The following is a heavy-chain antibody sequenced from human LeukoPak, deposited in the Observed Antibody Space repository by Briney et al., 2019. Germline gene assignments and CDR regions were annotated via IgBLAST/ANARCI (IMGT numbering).Heavy chain of an antibody. CDR2: IYYSGST. D-gene: IGHD3-16*01. Sequence: SETLSLTCAASGGSISRYYWSWIRQPPGKGLEWIGYIYYSGSTNYNPSLTSRATISVDTSKNQFSLKLSSVTAADTAVYYCARDSYEKVLWGQGTLVTVSS. V-gene: IGHV4-59*01. CDR3: ARDSYEKVL. CDR1: GGSISRYY. J-gene: IGHJ4*02.